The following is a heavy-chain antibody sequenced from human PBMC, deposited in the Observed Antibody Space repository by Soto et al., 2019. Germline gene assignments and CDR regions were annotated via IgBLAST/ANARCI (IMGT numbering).Heavy chain of an antibody. CDR1: GGSISSYY. V-gene: IGHV4-59*01. D-gene: IGHD6-13*01. CDR3: ARDLSSSWNDNWFDP. J-gene: IGHJ5*02. CDR2: IYYSGST. Sequence: LSLTCTVSGGSISSYYWSWIRQPPGKGLEWIGYIYYSGSTNYNPSLKSRVTISVDTSKNQFSLKLSSVTAADTAVYYCARDLSSSWNDNWFDPWGQGTLVTVSS.